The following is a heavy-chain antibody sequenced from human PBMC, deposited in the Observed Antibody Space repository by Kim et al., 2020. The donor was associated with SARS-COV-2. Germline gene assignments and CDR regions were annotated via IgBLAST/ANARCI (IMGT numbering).Heavy chain of an antibody. D-gene: IGHD1-7*01. J-gene: IGHJ4*02. CDR1: GYTFTTYG. CDR2: ISPSNGAT. V-gene: IGHV1-18*01. CDR3: ARADTWNFEFDY. Sequence: ASVKVSCKTSGYTFTTYGINWVRQAPGQGLEWMGWISPSNGATNSAQEFRGRITMTTDMSTSTAFMELRSLKSGDTAVYFCARADTWNFEFDYWGQGSVV.